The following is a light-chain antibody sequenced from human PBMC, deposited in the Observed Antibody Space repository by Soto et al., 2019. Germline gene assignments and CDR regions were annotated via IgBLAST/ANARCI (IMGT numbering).Light chain of an antibody. V-gene: IGKV1-39*01. CDR2: AAS. Sequence: DIQMTQSPSTLSASVGDRVTITCRASQSISSYLNWYQQKPGKAPKVLIYAASSLQSGVPSRLSGSGSGTDFTLTISSLQPEDFATYYCQQSYSGWTFGQGTKVDIK. J-gene: IGKJ1*01. CDR3: QQSYSGWT. CDR1: QSISSY.